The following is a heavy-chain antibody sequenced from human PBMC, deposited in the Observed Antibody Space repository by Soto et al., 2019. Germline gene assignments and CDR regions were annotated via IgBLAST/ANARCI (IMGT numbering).Heavy chain of an antibody. CDR3: ARVPSGYYYAEYYFDY. Sequence: GSLRLSCAASGFTFSSYAMSWVRQAPGKGLEWVSAISSSGGSTYYADSVKGRFTISRDNFKNTLYLQMNSLRAEDTAVYYCARVPSGYYYAEYYFDYWGQGTLVTVSS. CDR2: ISSSGGST. CDR1: GFTFSSYA. D-gene: IGHD3-22*01. J-gene: IGHJ4*02. V-gene: IGHV3-23*01.